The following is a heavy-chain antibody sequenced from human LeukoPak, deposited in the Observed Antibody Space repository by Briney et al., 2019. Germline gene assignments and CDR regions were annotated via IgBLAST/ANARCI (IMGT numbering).Heavy chain of an antibody. CDR1: GFTFRAYA. CDR3: ANSVAGTPLDY. V-gene: IGHV3-23*01. Sequence: GSLRLSCAASGFTFRAYAMRWVRQAPGKGLDWVSTISGSGVSTYYADSVKGRFTISRDNSKNTLYLQMNSLRAEDTAVYYCANSVAGTPLDYWGQGTLVTVYS. D-gene: IGHD6-19*01. CDR2: ISGSGVST. J-gene: IGHJ4*02.